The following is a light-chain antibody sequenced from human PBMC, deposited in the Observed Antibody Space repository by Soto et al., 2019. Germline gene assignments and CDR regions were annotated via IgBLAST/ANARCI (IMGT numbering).Light chain of an antibody. CDR2: DNN. V-gene: IGLV1-51*01. CDR3: GTWDSSLSAGV. Sequence: QSVLTQPPSVSAAPGQKVTISCSGSSFNIGNNYVSWYQQLPGPAPKLLIYDNNNRPSGIPDRFSGSKSGTSATLGITGLQTGDEADYYCGTWDSSLSAGVFGTGTKLTVL. J-gene: IGLJ1*01. CDR1: SFNIGNNY.